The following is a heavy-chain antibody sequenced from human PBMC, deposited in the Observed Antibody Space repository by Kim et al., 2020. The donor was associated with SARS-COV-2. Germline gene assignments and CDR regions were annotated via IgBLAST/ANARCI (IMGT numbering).Heavy chain of an antibody. J-gene: IGHJ4*02. CDR2: INHSGST. CDR3: ARVDGSSWFDY. V-gene: IGHV4-34*01. D-gene: IGHD6-6*01. CDR1: GGSFSGYY. Sequence: SETLSLTCAVYGGSFSGYYWSWIRQPPGKGLEWIGEINHSGSTNYNPSLKSRVTISVDTSKNQFSLKLSSVTAADTAVYYCARVDGSSWFDYWGQGTLVTVSS.